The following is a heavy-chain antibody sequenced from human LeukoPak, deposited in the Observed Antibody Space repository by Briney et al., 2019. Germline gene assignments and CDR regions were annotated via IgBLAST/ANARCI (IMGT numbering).Heavy chain of an antibody. Sequence: PGGSLRLSCAASGFTFDDYTMHWVRQAPGKGLEWVSLISWDGGSTYYADSVKGRFTISRDNSKNSLYLQMNSLRTEDTALYYCAKDIGGSSGSYYFDYWGQGTLVTVSS. CDR3: AKDIGGSSGSYYFDY. CDR2: ISWDGGST. J-gene: IGHJ4*02. D-gene: IGHD1-26*01. CDR1: GFTFDDYT. V-gene: IGHV3-43*01.